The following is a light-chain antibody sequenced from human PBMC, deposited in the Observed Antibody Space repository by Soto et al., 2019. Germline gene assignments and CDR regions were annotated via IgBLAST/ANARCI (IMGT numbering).Light chain of an antibody. CDR3: QHYNSYSEA. J-gene: IGKJ1*01. CDR2: AAS. CDR1: ERINTH. Sequence: DIQMTQSPSSVSASVGDRVTITCRASERINTHLAWYQQQPGKAPKLLIYAASSLQSGVPSRFSGSGSGTEFTLTISSLQPDDFATYYCQHYNSYSEAFGQGTKVDIK. V-gene: IGKV1D-16*01.